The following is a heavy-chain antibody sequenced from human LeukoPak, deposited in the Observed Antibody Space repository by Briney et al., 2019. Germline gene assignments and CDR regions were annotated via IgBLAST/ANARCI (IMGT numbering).Heavy chain of an antibody. D-gene: IGHD3-10*01. CDR1: GYTFTSYD. CDR2: MNPNSGNT. Sequence: ASVKLSCKASGYTFTSYDINWVRQATGPGPEGMGWMNPNSGNTGYAQQFQGRVTMTRTTSTSTACMELSSLRSDDTAVYYCARGWFGQLLQDYWGQGTLVTVSS. CDR3: ARGWFGQLLQDY. V-gene: IGHV1-8*01. J-gene: IGHJ4*02.